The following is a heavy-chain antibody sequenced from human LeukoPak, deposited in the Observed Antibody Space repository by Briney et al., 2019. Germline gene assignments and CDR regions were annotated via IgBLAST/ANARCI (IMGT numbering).Heavy chain of an antibody. CDR2: IYYSGST. D-gene: IGHD2-2*01. V-gene: IGHV4-39*01. CDR1: GGSISSSSYY. J-gene: IGHJ4*02. Sequence: PSETLSLTCTVSGGSISSSSYYWGWIRQPPGKGLEWIGSIYYSGSTYYNPSLKSRVTISVDTSKNQFSLKLSSVTAADTAVYYCARRAYCSSTSCYQSPPYYFDYWGQGTLVTVSS. CDR3: ARRAYCSSTSCYQSPPYYFDY.